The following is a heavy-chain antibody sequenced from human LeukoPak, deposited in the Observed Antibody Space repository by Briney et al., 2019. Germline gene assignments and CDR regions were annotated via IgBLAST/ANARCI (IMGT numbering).Heavy chain of an antibody. CDR2: IYPGDSDI. V-gene: IGHV5-51*01. CDR3: ARNWAAAGTYWYFDL. D-gene: IGHD6-13*01. Sequence: XKGXXSXXXXYWIGWVRQMPGKGLEWMGIIYPGDSDIRYSPSFQGQVTISADKSTSTAYLQWSGLKASDTAMYYCARNWAAAGTYWYFDLWGRGTLVTVSS. CDR1: XSXXXXYW. J-gene: IGHJ2*01.